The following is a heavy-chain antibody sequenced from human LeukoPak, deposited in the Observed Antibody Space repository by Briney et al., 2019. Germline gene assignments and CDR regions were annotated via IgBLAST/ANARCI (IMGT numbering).Heavy chain of an antibody. Sequence: GGSLRLSCAASGFTFSSYSMNWVRQAPGKGLEWVSYISSSSSTIYYADSVKGRFTISRDNAKNSLYLQMNSLRAEDTAVYYCARGGIVGPFDYWGQGTLVTVSS. CDR1: GFTFSSYS. D-gene: IGHD3-22*01. V-gene: IGHV3-48*04. CDR3: ARGGIVGPFDY. CDR2: ISSSSSTI. J-gene: IGHJ4*02.